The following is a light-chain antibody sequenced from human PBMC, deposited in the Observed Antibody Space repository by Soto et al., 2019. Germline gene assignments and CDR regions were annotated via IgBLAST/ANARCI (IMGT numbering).Light chain of an antibody. V-gene: IGLV1-40*01. CDR2: GNS. CDR1: SSNIGASYD. J-gene: IGLJ1*01. Sequence: QSVLTQPPSVSGAPGQRVTISCTGSSSNIGASYDVHWYRQLPGTAPKLLIYGNSNRPSGVPDRFSGSKSGTSASLAITGLQAEDEADYYCQSYDGSLSGSVFGTGTKVTVL. CDR3: QSYDGSLSGSV.